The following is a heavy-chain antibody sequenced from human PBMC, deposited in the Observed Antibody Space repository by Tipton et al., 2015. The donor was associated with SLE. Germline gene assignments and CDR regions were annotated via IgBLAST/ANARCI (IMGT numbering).Heavy chain of an antibody. J-gene: IGHJ6*02. CDR2: VNHSGST. V-gene: IGHV4-34*01. D-gene: IGHD3-3*01. CDR1: DGSFSGNY. CDR3: ARHRRFSPPLYGMDV. Sequence: LRLSCDLNDGSFSGNYWSWIRQPPGKGLEWIGEVNHSGSTNYNPSLKSRVTISVHTSKDQFSLKVSSVTAADTAVYYCARHRRFSPPLYGMDVWGQGTTVTVSS.